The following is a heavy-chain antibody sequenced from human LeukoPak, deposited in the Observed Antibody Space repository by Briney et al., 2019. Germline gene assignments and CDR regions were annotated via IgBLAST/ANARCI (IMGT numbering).Heavy chain of an antibody. D-gene: IGHD6-19*01. J-gene: IGHJ4*02. Sequence: PSQTLSLTRTVSGGSISSGGYYWSWIRQHPGKGLEWIGYIYYSGSTYYNPSLKSRVTISVDTSKNQFSLKLSSVTAADTAVYYCAKYSSGWERYFDYWGQGTLVTVSS. CDR3: AKYSSGWERYFDY. CDR2: IYYSGST. V-gene: IGHV4-31*03. CDR1: GGSISSGGYY.